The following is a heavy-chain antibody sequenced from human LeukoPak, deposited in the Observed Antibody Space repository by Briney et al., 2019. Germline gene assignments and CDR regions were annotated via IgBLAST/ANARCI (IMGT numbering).Heavy chain of an antibody. CDR2: IYPGDSDT. CDR1: GYRLSSYW. V-gene: IGHV5-51*01. CDR3: ARRSSIAAPLFDY. J-gene: IGHJ4*02. Sequence: GESLKSYCQGSGYRLSSYWIGWVRQMPGKGLEWMGIIYPGDSDTRCSPSFQGQVTISADKSISTAYLQWSSLKASDTAMYYCARRSSIAAPLFDYWGQGTLVTVSS. D-gene: IGHD6-6*01.